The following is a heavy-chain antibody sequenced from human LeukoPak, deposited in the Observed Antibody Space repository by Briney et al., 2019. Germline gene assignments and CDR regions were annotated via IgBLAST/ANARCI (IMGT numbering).Heavy chain of an antibody. Sequence: GGPLRLSCAASGFTFGSYGMHWVRQAPGKGLEWVAVIWYDGSKKYYGDSVKGRFTISRDNSKNTQYLQMNSLRVEDTAVYYCAKDSQYSSSWSTNWGQGTLVTVSS. D-gene: IGHD6-6*01. J-gene: IGHJ4*02. CDR1: GFTFGSYG. V-gene: IGHV3-33*06. CDR3: AKDSQYSSSWSTN. CDR2: IWYDGSKK.